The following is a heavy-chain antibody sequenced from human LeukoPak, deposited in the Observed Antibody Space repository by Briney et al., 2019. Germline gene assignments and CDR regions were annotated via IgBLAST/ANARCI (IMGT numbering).Heavy chain of an antibody. D-gene: IGHD4-23*01. CDR2: IYYSGST. CDR3: ARGDYGGNSPFDY. Sequence: SETLSLTCTVSGGSISSYYWSWIRQPPGKGLEWIGYIYYSGSTNYNPSLKSRVTISVDTSKNQFSLKLSSVTAADTAVYYCARGDYGGNSPFDYWGQGTLVTVSS. J-gene: IGHJ4*02. V-gene: IGHV4-59*12. CDR1: GGSISSYY.